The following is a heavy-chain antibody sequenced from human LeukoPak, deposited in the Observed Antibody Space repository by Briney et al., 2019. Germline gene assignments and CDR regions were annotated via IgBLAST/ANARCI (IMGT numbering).Heavy chain of an antibody. Sequence: GASVKVSCKASGYTFTSYYMHWVRQAPGQGLEWMGIINPSGGSTSYAQKFQGRVTMTRDMSTSTVYMELSSLRSEDTAVYYCARGQQLVMWSYYYYMDVWGKGTTVTVSS. V-gene: IGHV1-46*01. CDR1: GYTFTSYY. J-gene: IGHJ6*03. D-gene: IGHD6-13*01. CDR2: INPSGGST. CDR3: ARGQQLVMWSYYYYMDV.